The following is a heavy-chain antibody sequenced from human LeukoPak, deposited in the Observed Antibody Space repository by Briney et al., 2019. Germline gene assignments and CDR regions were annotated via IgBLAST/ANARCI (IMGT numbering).Heavy chain of an antibody. J-gene: IGHJ5*02. D-gene: IGHD2-15*01. CDR1: GFTVSSNY. V-gene: IGHV3-66*01. Sequence: GGSLRLSCAASGFTVSSNYMSWVRQAPGKGLEWVSVIYSGGSTYYADSVKGRFTISRDNSKNTLYLQMNSLRAEDTAVYYCARGGIVVVVAATGWFDPWGQGTLVTVSS. CDR3: ARGGIVVVVAATGWFDP. CDR2: IYSGGST.